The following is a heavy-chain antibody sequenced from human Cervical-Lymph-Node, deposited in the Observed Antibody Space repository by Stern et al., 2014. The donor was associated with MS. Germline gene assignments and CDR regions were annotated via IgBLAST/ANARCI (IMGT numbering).Heavy chain of an antibody. CDR3: ARSYSSSWKGYFDY. V-gene: IGHV3-33*01. CDR1: GFTFSSYG. J-gene: IGHJ4*02. CDR2: IWYDGSNK. Sequence: MQLVESGGGVVQPGRSLRLSCAASGFTFSSYGMHWVRQAPGKGLEWVAVIWYDGSNKYYADSVKGRFTISRDNSKNTLYLQMNSLRAEDTAVYYCARSYSSSWKGYFDYWGQGTLVTVSS. D-gene: IGHD6-13*01.